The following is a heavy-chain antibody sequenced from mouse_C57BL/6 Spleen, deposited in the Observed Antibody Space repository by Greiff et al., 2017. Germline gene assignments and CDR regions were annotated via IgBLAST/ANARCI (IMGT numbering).Heavy chain of an antibody. D-gene: IGHD2-4*01. Sequence: VKLQESGPGLVQPSQSLSITCTVSGFSLTSYGVHWVRQSPGKGLEWLGVIWSGGSTDYNAAFISRLSISKDNSKSQVFFKMNSLQADDTAIYYCASIYDYDGLAYWGQGTLVTVSA. V-gene: IGHV2-2*01. CDR2: IWSGGST. CDR1: GFSLTSYG. J-gene: IGHJ3*01. CDR3: ASIYDYDGLAY.